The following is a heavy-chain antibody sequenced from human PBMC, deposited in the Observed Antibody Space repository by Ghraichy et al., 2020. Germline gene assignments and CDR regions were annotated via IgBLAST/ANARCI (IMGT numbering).Heavy chain of an antibody. CDR3: ARGMTDGSYLSAVGYFDY. D-gene: IGHD1-26*01. Sequence: GESLNISCAASGFTVSSNYMSWVRQAPGKGLEWVSVIYSGGSTYYADSVKGRITISRDNSKNTLYLQMNSLRAEDTAVYYCARGMTDGSYLSAVGYFDYWGQGTLVTVSS. J-gene: IGHJ4*02. CDR2: IYSGGST. CDR1: GFTVSSNY. V-gene: IGHV3-66*01.